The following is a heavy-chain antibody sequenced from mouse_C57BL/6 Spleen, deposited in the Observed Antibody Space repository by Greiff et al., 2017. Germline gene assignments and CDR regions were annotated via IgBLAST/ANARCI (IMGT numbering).Heavy chain of an antibody. CDR2: ISSGSSTI. CDR3: ARGGVTTIFDY. D-gene: IGHD2-2*01. J-gene: IGHJ2*01. V-gene: IGHV5-17*01. CDR1: GFTFSDYG. Sequence: EVKLVESGGGLVKPGGSLKLSCAASGFTFSDYGMHWVRQAPEKGLEWVAYISSGSSTIYYADTVKGRFTISGDNAKKTLFLQMTSLRSEDTAMYYCARGGVTTIFDYWGQGTTLTVSS.